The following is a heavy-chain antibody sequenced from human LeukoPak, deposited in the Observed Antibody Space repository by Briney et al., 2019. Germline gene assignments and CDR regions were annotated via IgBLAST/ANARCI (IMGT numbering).Heavy chain of an antibody. D-gene: IGHD5-18*01. Sequence: SGGSLRLSCAASAFTFSNDAMNWVRQAPGKGLEWVSVISGSGDGTYYAASEKGRFTISRDNSKNTLYLQMKSLRAEDTAVYYCAKAGEQQWLRMHFDNWGQGTLVTDSS. CDR1: AFTFSNDA. J-gene: IGHJ4*02. V-gene: IGHV3-23*01. CDR2: ISGSGDGT. CDR3: AKAGEQQWLRMHFDN.